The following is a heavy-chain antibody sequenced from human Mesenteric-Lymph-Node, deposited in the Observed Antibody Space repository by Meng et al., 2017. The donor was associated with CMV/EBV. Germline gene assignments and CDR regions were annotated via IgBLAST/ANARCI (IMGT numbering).Heavy chain of an antibody. CDR3: ARNSLRGYSYGWSSLFDY. V-gene: IGHV1-69*05. CDR1: GYTLSNYG. J-gene: IGHJ4*02. Sequence: SVKVSCKASGYTLSNYGITWVRQAPGQGLEWMGGIIPIFGTANYAQKFQGRVTITTDESTSTAYMELSSLRSEDTAVYYCARNSLRGYSYGWSSLFDYWGQGTLVTVSS. D-gene: IGHD5-18*01. CDR2: IIPIFGTA.